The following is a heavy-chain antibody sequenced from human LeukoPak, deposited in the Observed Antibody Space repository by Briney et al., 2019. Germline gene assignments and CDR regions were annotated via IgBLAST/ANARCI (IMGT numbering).Heavy chain of an antibody. D-gene: IGHD3-3*01. CDR2: IDHSGST. V-gene: IGHV4-34*01. Sequence: TSETLSLTCGVSGGPFSGYYWSWIRQSPGKGLEWIGEIDHSGSTNYNPSLKSRLTISLDTSKNHFSLKLRSVTAADTAVYFCARPVLRFRNGFEIWGQGTVVTVSS. CDR3: ARPVLRFRNGFEI. CDR1: GGPFSGYY. J-gene: IGHJ3*02.